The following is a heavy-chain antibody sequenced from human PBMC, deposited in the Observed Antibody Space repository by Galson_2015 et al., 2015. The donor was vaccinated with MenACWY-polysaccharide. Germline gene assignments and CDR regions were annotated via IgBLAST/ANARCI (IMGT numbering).Heavy chain of an antibody. CDR2: IKKDGGEK. J-gene: IGHJ6*02. V-gene: IGHV3-7*01. CDR1: GLTFSNWW. Sequence: SLRLSCAASGLTFSNWWMTWVRQAPGKGLEWVASIKKDGGEKYYVDSVKGRFTISRDNAKDSLYLQVNSLRAEDTAVYFCARGHLGLGLWGQGTTVTVSS. CDR3: ARGHLGLGL. D-gene: IGHD7-27*01.